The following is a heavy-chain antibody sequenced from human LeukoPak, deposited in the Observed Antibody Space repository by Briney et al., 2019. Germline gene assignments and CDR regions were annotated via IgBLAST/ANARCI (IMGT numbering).Heavy chain of an antibody. V-gene: IGHV5-51*01. CDR2: IYPGDSDA. D-gene: IGHD6-13*01. Sequence: GEPLKISCKGSGYIFTDYWIGWVRQMPGKGLEWMGIIYPGDSDARYSPSFQGQVTMSADKSIGTAYLQWSSLKASDTAMYYCATRRSRSWYDTFDIWGQGTMVTVSS. CDR1: GYIFTDYW. J-gene: IGHJ3*02. CDR3: ATRRSRSWYDTFDI.